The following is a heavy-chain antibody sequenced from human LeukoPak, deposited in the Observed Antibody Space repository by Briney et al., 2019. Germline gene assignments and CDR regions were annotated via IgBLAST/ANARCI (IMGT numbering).Heavy chain of an antibody. J-gene: IGHJ3*02. V-gene: IGHV1-24*01. Sequence: ASVKVSCKVSGYTLTELSMHWVRQAPGKGLEWMGGFDPEDGEIIYAQKFQGRVTMTEDTSTDTAYMELSSLRSEDTAVYYCATLGWELQAAPWAFDIWGQGTMVTVSS. D-gene: IGHD1-26*01. CDR3: ATLGWELQAAPWAFDI. CDR1: GYTLTELS. CDR2: FDPEDGEI.